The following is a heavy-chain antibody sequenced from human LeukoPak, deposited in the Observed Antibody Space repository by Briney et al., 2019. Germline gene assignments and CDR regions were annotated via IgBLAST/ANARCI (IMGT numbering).Heavy chain of an antibody. CDR3: ARHPHVLRYFDWLLEADY. D-gene: IGHD3-9*01. V-gene: IGHV4-39*01. CDR1: GCSISSSRYY. CDR2: FYCSGSA. J-gene: IGHJ4*02. Sequence: SETLSLTCTISGCSISSSRYYWGWIRRPPGKGWESVGSFYCSGSAYYDPALKSRATICVDTSKNQLSLKLSSVTAADTAVYYCARHPHVLRYFDWLLEADYWGQGTLVTVSS.